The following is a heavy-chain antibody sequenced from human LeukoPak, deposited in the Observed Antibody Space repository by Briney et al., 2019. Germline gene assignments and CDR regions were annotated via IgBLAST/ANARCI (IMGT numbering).Heavy chain of an antibody. CDR2: INHSGST. Sequence: SETLSLTCAVYGGSFSGYYWSWIRQPPGRGLEWIGEINHSGSTNYNPSLKCRVTISVDTSKHQFSLKLSSVTAADTAVYYCARVSVGEVPTSGEPHWFDPWGQGTLVTVSS. V-gene: IGHV4-34*01. CDR3: ARVSVGEVPTSGEPHWFDP. D-gene: IGHD1-26*01. CDR1: GGSFSGYY. J-gene: IGHJ5*02.